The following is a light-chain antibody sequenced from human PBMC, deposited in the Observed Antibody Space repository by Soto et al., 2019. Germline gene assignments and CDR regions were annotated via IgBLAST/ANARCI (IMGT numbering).Light chain of an antibody. CDR2: HAS. Sequence: DIEMTHSPASLPASVGDIVTITCRASQSISNWLAWYQQKPGTAPKLLIYHASSLESGVPSRFSGSGSGTDFTLTISSLEPEDFAVYYCPQRSNWPPAFGGGTKVDIK. J-gene: IGKJ4*01. V-gene: IGKV1-5*01. CDR1: QSISNW. CDR3: PQRSNWPPA.